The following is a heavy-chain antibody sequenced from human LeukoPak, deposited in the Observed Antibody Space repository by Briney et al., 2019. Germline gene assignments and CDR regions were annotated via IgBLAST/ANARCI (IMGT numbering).Heavy chain of an antibody. J-gene: IGHJ4*02. D-gene: IGHD6-19*01. Sequence: SETLSLTCGVSGGSISSSSYYWGWIRQPPGKALEWVGTIYYSGSTYYNPCLKSRVTLSVDTSKHQFSLKLSSVTAADTAVYYCARQGWSSASGYYFDYWGQGTLVTVSS. V-gene: IGHV4-39*01. CDR3: ARQGWSSASGYYFDY. CDR2: IYYSGST. CDR1: GGSISSSSYY.